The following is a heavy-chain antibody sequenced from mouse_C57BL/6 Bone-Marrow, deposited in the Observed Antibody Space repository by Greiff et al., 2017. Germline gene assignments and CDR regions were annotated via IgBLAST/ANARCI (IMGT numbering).Heavy chain of an antibody. CDR1: GFTFSSYA. CDR2: ISDGGSYT. CDR3: ARITTVVATGAMDY. Sequence: EVHLVESGGGLVKPGGSLKLSCAASGFTFSSYAMSWVRQTPEKRLEWVATISDGGSYTYYPDNVKGRFTISRDNAKNNLYLQMSHLKSEDTAVYYCARITTVVATGAMDYWGQGTSVTVSS. D-gene: IGHD1-1*01. J-gene: IGHJ4*01. V-gene: IGHV5-4*01.